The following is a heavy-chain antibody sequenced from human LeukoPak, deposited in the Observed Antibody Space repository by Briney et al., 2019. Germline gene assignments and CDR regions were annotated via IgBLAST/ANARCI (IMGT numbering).Heavy chain of an antibody. CDR3: ARDWFHAIDY. J-gene: IGHJ4*02. CDR1: GFTLDDYG. D-gene: IGHD2/OR15-2a*01. V-gene: IGHV3-74*01. CDR2: IRSDGSDT. Sequence: GGSLRLSCAASGFTLDDYGMSWVRQAPGEGLVWVSRIRSDGSDTRYAESVKGRFTISRDNAKNTLYLQMNSLRAEDTAVYYCARDWFHAIDYWGQGTLVTVSS.